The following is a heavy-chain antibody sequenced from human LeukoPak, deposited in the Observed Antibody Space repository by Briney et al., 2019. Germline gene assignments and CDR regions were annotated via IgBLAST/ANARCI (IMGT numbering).Heavy chain of an antibody. CDR2: ISSSGSTI. V-gene: IGHV3-48*03. D-gene: IGHD3-22*01. Sequence: GGSLRLSCAASGFTFSSYEMNWVRQAPGKWLEWVSYISSSGSTIYYADSVKGRFTISRDNAKNSLYLQMNSLRAEDTAVYYCATLGALVVITHWYFDLWGRGTLVTVSS. J-gene: IGHJ2*01. CDR1: GFTFSSYE. CDR3: ATLGALVVITHWYFDL.